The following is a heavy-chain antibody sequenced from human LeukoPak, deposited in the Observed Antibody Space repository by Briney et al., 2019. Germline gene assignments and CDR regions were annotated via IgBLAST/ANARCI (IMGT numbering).Heavy chain of an antibody. CDR3: ARTTEGGYTYGYFYYYYMDV. J-gene: IGHJ6*03. CDR2: IHYSGST. Sequence: ASETLSLTCTVSGGSISSYYWSWIRQPPGKGLEWIGYIHYSGSTNYNPSLKSRVTISVDTSKNQFSLKLSSVTAADTAVYYRARTTEGGYTYGYFYYYYMDVWGKGTTVTISS. D-gene: IGHD5-18*01. CDR1: GGSISSYY. V-gene: IGHV4-59*01.